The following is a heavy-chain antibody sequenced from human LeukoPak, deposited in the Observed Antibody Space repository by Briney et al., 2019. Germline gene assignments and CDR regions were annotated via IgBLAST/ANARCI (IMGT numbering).Heavy chain of an antibody. V-gene: IGHV1-8*01. Sequence: ASVKVSCKASGYTFTSYDINWVRQATGQGLEWMGWMNPNSGNTGYAQKFQGRVTMTRNTSISTAYMELSSLRSEDTAVYYCARGRGGDYDFWSGYYVLSYYNYGMDVWGQGTTVTVSS. CDR2: MNPNSGNT. CDR3: ARGRGGDYDFWSGYYVLSYYNYGMDV. CDR1: GYTFTSYD. J-gene: IGHJ6*02. D-gene: IGHD3-3*01.